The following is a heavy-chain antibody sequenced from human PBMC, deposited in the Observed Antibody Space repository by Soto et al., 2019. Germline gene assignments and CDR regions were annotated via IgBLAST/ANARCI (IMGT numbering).Heavy chain of an antibody. V-gene: IGHV3-33*01. CDR1: GFTLDTYG. CDR2: SWHDGRHL. D-gene: IGHD2-21*01. J-gene: IGHJ3*01. Sequence: QEQLVESGGGMVQPGGSLRLSCAVSGFTLDTYGMHWVRQAAGQGLEWVAVSWHDGRHLDYADSVRGRFTVFRDDSKNTLLLEMNGLRGDDTELYYCARDWGACSPGECYSHGFDLWGQGTLVTVSS. CDR3: ARDWGACSPGECYSHGFDL.